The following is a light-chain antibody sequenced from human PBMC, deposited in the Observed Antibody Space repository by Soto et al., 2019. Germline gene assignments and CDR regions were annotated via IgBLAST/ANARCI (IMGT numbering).Light chain of an antibody. Sequence: DIQLTQSPSFLSASVGDGVTMTCRASQGISTYLAWYQQKPGKAPKLLIYAASTLQSGVPSRFSGSGSGTEFALAISSLQPEDFATYYCLLDFRYFWAFGQGTKVEIK. CDR1: QGISTY. CDR3: LLDFRYFWA. CDR2: AAS. V-gene: IGKV1-9*01. J-gene: IGKJ1*01.